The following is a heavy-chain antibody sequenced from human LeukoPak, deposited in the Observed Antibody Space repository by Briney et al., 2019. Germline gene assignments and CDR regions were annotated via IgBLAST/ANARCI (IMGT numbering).Heavy chain of an antibody. CDR2: IYTSGRT. D-gene: IGHD3-16*02. J-gene: IGHJ6*03. V-gene: IGHV4-61*02. CDR3: ARAYAYVWGSYRYRDYYYYMDV. Sequence: SETLSLTCTVCGGSISSGSYYWSWIRQPAGKGLEWIGRIYTSGRTNYNPSLKSRVTISVDTSKNQFSPKLSSVTAADTAVYYCARAYAYVWGSYRYRDYYYYMDVWGKGTTVTISS. CDR1: GGSISSGSYY.